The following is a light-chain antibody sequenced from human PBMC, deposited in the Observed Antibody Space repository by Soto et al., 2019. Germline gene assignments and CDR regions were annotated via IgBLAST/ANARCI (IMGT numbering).Light chain of an antibody. CDR3: CSYAGSYTWV. CDR1: SSDVGSYNY. V-gene: IGLV2-11*01. Sequence: QSALTQPRSVSGSPGQSVTISCTGTSSDVGSYNYDSWYQQHPGKAPKLMIYDVSKRPSGVPDRFSGSKSGNTASLTISGLQAEDGADYYCCSYAGSYTWVFGGGTKLTVL. J-gene: IGLJ3*02. CDR2: DVS.